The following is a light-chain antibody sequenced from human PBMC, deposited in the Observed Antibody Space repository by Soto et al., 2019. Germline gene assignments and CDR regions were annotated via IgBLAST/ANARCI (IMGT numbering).Light chain of an antibody. Sequence: EIVLTQSPGTLSLSPGERATLSCRASQSLSGGYLAWFQQKPGQTPRLLIYSASNRATGIPDRFSGSGSGTDFTLTISRLEPEDFVVYYCQQNGSFPITFGHGTRLEIK. CDR1: QSLSGGY. V-gene: IGKV3-20*01. J-gene: IGKJ5*01. CDR2: SAS. CDR3: QQNGSFPIT.